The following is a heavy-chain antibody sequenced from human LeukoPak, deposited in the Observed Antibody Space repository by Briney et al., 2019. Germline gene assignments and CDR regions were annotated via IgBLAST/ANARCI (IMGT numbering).Heavy chain of an antibody. CDR1: GGSFRGYY. J-gene: IGHJ4*02. CDR3: AQSGSYPYYFEY. D-gene: IGHD1-26*01. CDR2: INHSGST. Sequence: KPSETLSLTCAVYGGSFRGYYWNWIRQPPGKGLEWIGEINHSGSTNYNPSLKSRVTISVDTSKNQFSLKLSSVTAADTAVYYCAQSGSYPYYFEYWGQGTLVTASS. V-gene: IGHV4-34*01.